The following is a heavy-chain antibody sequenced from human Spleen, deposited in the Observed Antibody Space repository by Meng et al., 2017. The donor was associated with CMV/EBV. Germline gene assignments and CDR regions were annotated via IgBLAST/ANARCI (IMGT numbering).Heavy chain of an antibody. V-gene: IGHV3-21*01. CDR1: GFTFSSYS. Sequence: GESLKISCAASGFTFSSYSMNWVRQAPGKGLEWVSSISSSSSYIYYADSVKGRFTISTDNAKNSLYLQINSRRAEDTAVYYCARARVGISSGPDSWGQGTLVTVSS. CDR2: ISSSSSYI. D-gene: IGHD3-10*01. J-gene: IGHJ4*02. CDR3: ARARVGISSGPDS.